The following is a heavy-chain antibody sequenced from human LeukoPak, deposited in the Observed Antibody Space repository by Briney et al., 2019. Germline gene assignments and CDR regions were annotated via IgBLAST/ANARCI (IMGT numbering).Heavy chain of an antibody. J-gene: IGHJ6*02. D-gene: IGHD2-15*01. Sequence: GGSLRLSCAASGFTVSSNYMSWVRQAPGKGLEWVSVIYSGGSTYHADSVKGRFTISRDNSKNTLYLQMDSLRAEDTAVYYCARGYCSGGSCYSAWGYYYYYGMDVWGQGTTVTVSS. CDR1: GFTVSSNY. CDR2: IYSGGST. V-gene: IGHV3-66*01. CDR3: ARGYCSGGSCYSAWGYYYYYGMDV.